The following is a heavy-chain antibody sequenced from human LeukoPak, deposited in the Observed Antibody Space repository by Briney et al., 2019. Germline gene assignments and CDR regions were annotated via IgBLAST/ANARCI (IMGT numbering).Heavy chain of an antibody. D-gene: IGHD4-11*01. Sequence: GGSLRLSCAASGFTFSRYWMHWVRQAPGEGLVWVSRINTDGSRTNYADSVKGRFTISRDNAKNTLHLQMISLRAEDTAVYYCVRSAFLTTEFYFDYWGRGALVTVSS. CDR2: INTDGSRT. V-gene: IGHV3-74*01. CDR1: GFTFSRYW. CDR3: VRSAFLTTEFYFDY. J-gene: IGHJ4*02.